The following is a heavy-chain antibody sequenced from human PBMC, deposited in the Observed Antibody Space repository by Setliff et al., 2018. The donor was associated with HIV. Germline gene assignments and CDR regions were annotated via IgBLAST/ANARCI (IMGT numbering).Heavy chain of an antibody. Sequence: TSETLSLTCNVSGGSISGYFWTWIRQPAGKGLEWIGRIYTSGSTNYNPSLKGRLSMSIDTSKNHFSLRLTSVTAADTAVYYCARDLPELTGRSFDPWGQGSQVTVSS. CDR1: GGSISGYF. V-gene: IGHV4-4*07. J-gene: IGHJ5*02. CDR2: IYTSGST. CDR3: ARDLPELTGRSFDP. D-gene: IGHD7-27*01.